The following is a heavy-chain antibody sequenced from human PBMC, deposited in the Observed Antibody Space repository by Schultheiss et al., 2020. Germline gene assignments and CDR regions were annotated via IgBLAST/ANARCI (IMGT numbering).Heavy chain of an antibody. Sequence: SQTLSLTCTVSGGSISSYYWSWIRQPPGKGLEWIGYIYYSGSTNYNPSLKSRVTISVDTSKNQFSLKLSSVTAADTAVYYCAKGTVAARPYYFDYWGQGTLVTVSS. J-gene: IGHJ4*02. V-gene: IGHV4-59*01. CDR1: GGSISSYY. CDR3: AKGTVAARPYYFDY. CDR2: IYYSGST. D-gene: IGHD2-15*01.